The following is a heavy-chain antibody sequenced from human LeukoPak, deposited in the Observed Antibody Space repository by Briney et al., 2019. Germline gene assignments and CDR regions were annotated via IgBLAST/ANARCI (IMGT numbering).Heavy chain of an antibody. D-gene: IGHD3-22*01. CDR3: AKDTMYYDGSGNYDY. Sequence: GGSLRLSCAASGFTFSSYAMSWVRQAPGKGLEWVSAISGSGGSTYYADSVKGRFTISRDNSKNTLYLQMNSLRAEDTAVYYCAKDTMYYDGSGNYDYWGQGTLVTVSS. CDR2: ISGSGGST. V-gene: IGHV3-23*01. J-gene: IGHJ4*02. CDR1: GFTFSSYA.